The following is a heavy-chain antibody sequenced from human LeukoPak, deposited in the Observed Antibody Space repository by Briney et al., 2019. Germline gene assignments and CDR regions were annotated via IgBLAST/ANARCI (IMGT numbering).Heavy chain of an antibody. D-gene: IGHD2-15*01. CDR2: ISAYNGNT. Sequence: ASVKVSCKASGYTFTSYGISWVRQAPGQGLEWMGWISAYNGNTNYAQKLQGRVTMTTDTSTSTAYMELRSLRSDDTAVYYCARQYCSGGSCYSEGLGYWGQGTLVTVSS. V-gene: IGHV1-18*01. CDR1: GYTFTSYG. J-gene: IGHJ4*02. CDR3: ARQYCSGGSCYSEGLGY.